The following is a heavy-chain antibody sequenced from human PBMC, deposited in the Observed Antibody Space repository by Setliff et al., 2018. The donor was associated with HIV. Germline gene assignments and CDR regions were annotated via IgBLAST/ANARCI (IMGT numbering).Heavy chain of an antibody. D-gene: IGHD3-10*01. CDR2: VDYSGSS. CDR1: GDSMRTNY. CDR3: ARRSTVARGVDCFDL. J-gene: IGHJ4*02. Sequence: PSETLSLTCSVSGDSMRTNYWTWIRQSPGKGLEWIGHVDYSGSSTYNPSINSRVTLSIDTSKSQFSLRLSSVTAADTALYYCARRSTVARGVDCFDLWGQGTQVTVSS. V-gene: IGHV4-59*08.